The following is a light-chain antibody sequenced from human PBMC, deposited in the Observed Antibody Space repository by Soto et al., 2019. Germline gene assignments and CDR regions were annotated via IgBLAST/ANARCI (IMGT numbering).Light chain of an antibody. V-gene: IGKV3-15*01. CDR1: QSVSRN. CDR3: QQYHNWPWS. CDR2: GAS. J-gene: IGKJ1*01. Sequence: EIGMTQSPATLSVSPGERATLSCRAAQSVSRNLAWYQQKPGQAPRLLIYGASSRATGIPARFSGSGSGTEVTITISSLQSEDFAVYYCQQYHNWPWSFGQGTKVDIK.